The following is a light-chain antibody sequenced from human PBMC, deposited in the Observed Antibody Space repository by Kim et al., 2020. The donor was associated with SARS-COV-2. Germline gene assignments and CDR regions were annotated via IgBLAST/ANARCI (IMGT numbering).Light chain of an antibody. V-gene: IGLV1-44*01. CDR3: AAWDDSLSGYVV. Sequence: QSVLTQTPSASGTPGQRVTMFCSGSSSNIGSNSVNWYQQLPGTAPKLLIHSDSHRPSGVPDRFSGSKSGTSASLAISGLQSEDEADYYCAAWDDSLSGYVVFGGGTQLTVL. CDR2: SDS. CDR1: SSNIGSNS. J-gene: IGLJ2*01.